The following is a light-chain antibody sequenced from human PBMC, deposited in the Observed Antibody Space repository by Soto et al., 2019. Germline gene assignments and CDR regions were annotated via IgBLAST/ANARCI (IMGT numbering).Light chain of an antibody. Sequence: EIVLTQSPGTLSLSPGERATLSCRASQSVISSYLAWYQQKPGQAPSLLIYGASSRATGIPDRFSGSGSGTDFTLTISILEPEDVAVYHCQQDGSSPQTFGQGTKVEIK. CDR3: QQDGSSPQT. CDR1: QSVISSY. CDR2: GAS. J-gene: IGKJ1*01. V-gene: IGKV3-20*01.